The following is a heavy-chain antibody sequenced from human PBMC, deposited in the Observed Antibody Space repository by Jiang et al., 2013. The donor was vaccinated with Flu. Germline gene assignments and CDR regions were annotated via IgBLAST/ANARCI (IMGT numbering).Heavy chain of an antibody. CDR2: SRNKAHSYST. Sequence: VQLVESGGGLVQPGGSLRLSCAASGFTFSDHYMDWVRQAPGKGLEWVCRSRNKAHSYSTEYAASVKGRFTISRDDSKKSLYLHMNSLETEDTAVYFCARAADYGGYWYFDLVGP. J-gene: IGHJ2*01. CDR1: GFTFSDHY. CDR3: ARAADYGGYWYFDL. D-gene: IGHD4-23*01. V-gene: IGHV3-72*01.